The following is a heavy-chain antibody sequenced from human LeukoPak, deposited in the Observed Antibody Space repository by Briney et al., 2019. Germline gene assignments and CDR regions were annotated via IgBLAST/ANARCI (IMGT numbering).Heavy chain of an antibody. D-gene: IGHD6-19*01. CDR1: GFTFSTYW. Sequence: GGSLRLSCAASGFTFSTYWMSWVRQAPGRGLEWVANINQEENEKKYVDSVKGRFTIPRDNAKNPLYLQMNSLRAEDTAVYYCARAASGWYNDWGQGTLVTVSS. CDR3: ARAASGWYND. J-gene: IGHJ4*02. V-gene: IGHV3-7*01. CDR2: INQEENEK.